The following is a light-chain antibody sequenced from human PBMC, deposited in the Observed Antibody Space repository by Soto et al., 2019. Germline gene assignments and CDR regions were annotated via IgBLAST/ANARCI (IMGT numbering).Light chain of an antibody. CDR3: QQLNNYPLT. J-gene: IGKJ5*01. CDR1: QGIRHD. V-gene: IGKV1-17*01. Sequence: IEMTQSPSSLSVSVGDRVTITFRASQGIRHDLGWYQQKPGKAPELLIYSASTLQGGVPSRFSGSGSGTDFTLTISSLQPEDFATYYCQQLNNYPLTFGQGTRLEIK. CDR2: SAS.